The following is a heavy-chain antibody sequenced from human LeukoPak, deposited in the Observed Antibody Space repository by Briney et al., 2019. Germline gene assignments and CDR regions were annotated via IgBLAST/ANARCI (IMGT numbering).Heavy chain of an antibody. CDR2: IYHSGST. CDR3: AREGGDTAPTSDY. J-gene: IGHJ4*02. V-gene: IGHV4-59*12. Sequence: SETLSLTCTVSGGSISSYYWSWIRQPPGKGLEWIGYIYHSGSTNYNPSLKSRVTISVDTSKNQFSLKLGSMTAADTAVYYCAREGGDTAPTSDYWGQGTLVTVSS. CDR1: GGSISSYY. D-gene: IGHD5-18*01.